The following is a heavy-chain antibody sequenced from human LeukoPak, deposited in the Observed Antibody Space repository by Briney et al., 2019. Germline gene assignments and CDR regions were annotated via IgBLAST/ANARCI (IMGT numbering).Heavy chain of an antibody. CDR1: GLTFGDYW. J-gene: IGHJ3*02. Sequence: GGSLRLSCEASGLTFGDYWMTWVRQAPGKGLECVANIKQDGSENQYVDSVKGRFTISRDSAKNSLSLQMNSLRAEDTAVYYCAAYWRYFDWLLSDIWGLGTIVIVSS. CDR3: AAYWRYFDWLLSDI. V-gene: IGHV3-7*05. D-gene: IGHD3-9*01. CDR2: IKQDGSEN.